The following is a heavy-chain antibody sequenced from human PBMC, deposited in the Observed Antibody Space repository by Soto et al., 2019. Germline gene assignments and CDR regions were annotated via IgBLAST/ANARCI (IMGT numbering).Heavy chain of an antibody. D-gene: IGHD5-12*01. J-gene: IGHJ6*02. CDR2: ISYDGSNK. Sequence: FLRLSCAASGFTFSSYGMHWVRQAPGKGLEWVAVISYDGSNKYYADSVKGRFTISRDNSKNTLYLQMNSLRAEDTAVYYCAKGLREMATPYYYYYGMDVWGHGTTVTVSS. V-gene: IGHV3-30*18. CDR1: GFTFSSYG. CDR3: AKGLREMATPYYYYYGMDV.